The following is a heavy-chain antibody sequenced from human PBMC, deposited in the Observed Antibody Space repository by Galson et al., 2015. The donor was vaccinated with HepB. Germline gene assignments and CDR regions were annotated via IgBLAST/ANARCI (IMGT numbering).Heavy chain of an antibody. J-gene: IGHJ4*02. Sequence: SLRLSCAASGFTFSSYSMNWVRQAPGKGLEWVSSISSSSSYIYYADSVKGRSTISRDNAKNSLYLQMNSLRAEDTAVYYCARSTRGCSSTSCYLGYWGQGTLVTVSS. CDR2: ISSSSSYI. D-gene: IGHD2-2*01. CDR3: ARSTRGCSSTSCYLGY. CDR1: GFTFSSYS. V-gene: IGHV3-21*01.